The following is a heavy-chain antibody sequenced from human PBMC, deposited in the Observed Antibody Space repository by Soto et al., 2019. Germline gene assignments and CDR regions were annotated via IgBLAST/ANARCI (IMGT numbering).Heavy chain of an antibody. CDR2: INAGNGNT. Sequence: GASVKVSCKASGYTFTSYAMHWVRQAPGQRLEWMGWINAGNGNTKYSQKFQGRVTITRDTSASTAYMELSSLRSEDTAVYYCATMVKIYYYYYMDVWGKGTTVTVSS. J-gene: IGHJ6*03. CDR1: GYTFTSYA. V-gene: IGHV1-3*01. CDR3: ATMVKIYYYYYMDV. D-gene: IGHD2-8*01.